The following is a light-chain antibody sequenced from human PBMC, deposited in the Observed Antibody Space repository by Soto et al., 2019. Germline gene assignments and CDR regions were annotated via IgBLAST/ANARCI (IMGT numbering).Light chain of an antibody. CDR3: QQYDNYWT. Sequence: DIQITQSPSTLSASVGDRVTITCRASQSINGWLAWYQQTPGKAPKRQIYDASTLESGVPSRFSGSGSGTEFTLTISSLQPDDFATYYFQQYDNYWTFGEGTKVEIK. V-gene: IGKV1-5*01. CDR2: DAS. CDR1: QSINGW. J-gene: IGKJ1*01.